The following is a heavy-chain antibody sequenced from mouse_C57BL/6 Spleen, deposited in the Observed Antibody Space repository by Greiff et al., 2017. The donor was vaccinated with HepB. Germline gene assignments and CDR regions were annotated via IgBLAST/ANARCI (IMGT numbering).Heavy chain of an antibody. V-gene: IGHV1-18*01. J-gene: IGHJ4*01. Sequence: DVKLQESGPELVKPGASVKIPCKASGYTFTDYNMDWVKQSHGKSLEWIGDINPNNGGTIYNQKFKGKATLTVDKSSSTAYMELRSLTSEDTAVYYCARGVFPYYYAMDYWGQGTSVTVSS. CDR2: INPNNGGT. CDR1: GYTFTDYN. CDR3: ARGVFPYYYAMDY.